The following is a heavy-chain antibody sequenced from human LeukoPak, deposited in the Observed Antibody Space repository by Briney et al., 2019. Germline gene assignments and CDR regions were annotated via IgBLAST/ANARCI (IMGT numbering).Heavy chain of an antibody. CDR2: IKQDGSEQ. CDR3: ARGPQGYYYMDV. V-gene: IGHV3-7*04. CDR1: GFTFSTFW. Sequence: GGSLRLSCAASGFTFSTFWMNWVRQAPGKGLEWVANIKQDGSEQYYLDSVKGRFTISRDNSKNTLYLQMNSLRAEDTAVYYCARGPQGYYYMDVWGKGTTVTVSS. J-gene: IGHJ6*03.